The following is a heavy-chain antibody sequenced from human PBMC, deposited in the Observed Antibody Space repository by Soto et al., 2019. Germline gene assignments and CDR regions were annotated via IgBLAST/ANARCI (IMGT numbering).Heavy chain of an antibody. V-gene: IGHV1-46*01. CDR3: AKARLRFLEWSWRHYYGMDV. CDR1: GYTFTSYY. CDR2: INPSGGST. Sequence: ASVKVSCKASGYTFTSYYMHWVRQAPGQGLEWMGIINPSGGSTSYAQKFQGRVTMTRDTSTSTVYMELNSLRAEDTAVYYCAKARLRFLEWSWRHYYGMDVWGQGTTVTVSS. J-gene: IGHJ6*02. D-gene: IGHD3-3*01.